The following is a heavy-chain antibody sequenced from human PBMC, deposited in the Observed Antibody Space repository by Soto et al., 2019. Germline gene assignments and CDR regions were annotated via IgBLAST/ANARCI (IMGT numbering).Heavy chain of an antibody. J-gene: IGHJ1*01. CDR2: INAGNSNT. CDR1: GYTFISYA. CDR3: ARDISGWYVNGYFQY. D-gene: IGHD6-19*01. V-gene: IGHV1-3*01. Sequence: QVQLVQSGAEVKKPGASVKVSCKASGYTFISYAMHWVRQAPGQGLEWMGWINAGNSNTKYSQKFQGRVTIPKDTSASTVYMELSSLSSEDTAVYYCARDISGWYVNGYFQYWGQGTLVTVSS.